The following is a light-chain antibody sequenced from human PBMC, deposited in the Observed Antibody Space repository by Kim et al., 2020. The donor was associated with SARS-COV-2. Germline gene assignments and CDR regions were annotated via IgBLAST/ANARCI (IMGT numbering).Light chain of an antibody. CDR1: QCISSY. Sequence: SASVGDRVTITCRARQCISSYLTGYQQKPGKAPKLLIYAASTLQSGVPSRFSGSGSGTDFTLTISSLQPEDFATYYCQQQNSYPLTFGGGTKVEI. CDR3: QQQNSYPLT. V-gene: IGKV1-9*01. J-gene: IGKJ4*01. CDR2: AAS.